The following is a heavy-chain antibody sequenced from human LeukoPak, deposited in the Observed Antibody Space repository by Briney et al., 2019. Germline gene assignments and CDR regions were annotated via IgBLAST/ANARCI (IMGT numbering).Heavy chain of an antibody. CDR2: INHSGST. V-gene: IGHV4-34*01. J-gene: IGHJ4*02. CDR1: GGSFSGYY. CDR3: ASQPYYYGSGGPPNYYFDY. Sequence: SETLSLTCALYGGSFSGYYWSWIRQPPGKGLEWIGEINHSGSTNYNPSLKSRVTISVDTSKNQFSLKLSSVTAADTAVYYCASQPYYYGSGGPPNYYFDYWGQGTLVTVSS. D-gene: IGHD3-10*01.